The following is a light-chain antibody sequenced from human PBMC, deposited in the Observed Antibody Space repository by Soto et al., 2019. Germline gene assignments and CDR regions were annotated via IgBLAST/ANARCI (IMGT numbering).Light chain of an antibody. Sequence: EIVLTQSPGTLSLSPGERATLSCRASQSVGNNFLAWYQQKPGQAPRLLIYGASSRATGIPDRFSGSGSGNDFTLTISSLEPEDFAVYYCQQYGSFPYTFGQGTKLEIK. CDR1: QSVGNNF. CDR2: GAS. J-gene: IGKJ2*01. CDR3: QQYGSFPYT. V-gene: IGKV3-20*01.